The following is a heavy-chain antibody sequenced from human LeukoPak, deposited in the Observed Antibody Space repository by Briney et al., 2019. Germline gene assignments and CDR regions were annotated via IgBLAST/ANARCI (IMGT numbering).Heavy chain of an antibody. CDR2: ISSSGGNI. Sequence: PGGSLRLSCAASGFTFSNYWMTWVRLAPGKGLEWVSYISSSGGNIYFADSVKGRFTMSRDNARGSLYLQMNSLRADDTAIYYCARRRDYFDYWGQGTLVTVSS. V-gene: IGHV3-11*01. CDR3: ARRRDYFDY. J-gene: IGHJ4*02. CDR1: GFTFSNYW.